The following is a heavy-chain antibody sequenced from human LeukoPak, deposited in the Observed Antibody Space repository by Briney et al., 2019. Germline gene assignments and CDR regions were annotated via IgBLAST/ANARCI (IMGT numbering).Heavy chain of an antibody. CDR3: ARAGYCTRAACYSPHYYYMDV. D-gene: IGHD2-8*02. Sequence: GGSLRLSCAASGFTFSSYWMNWVRQAPGKGLEWVASMKEDGSDEDYVDSVKGRLSISRDNAQNSLFLQLNSLRAEDTAIYFCARAGYCTRAACYSPHYYYMDVWGTGTTVTVSS. V-gene: IGHV3-7*03. CDR2: MKEDGSDE. J-gene: IGHJ6*03. CDR1: GFTFSSYW.